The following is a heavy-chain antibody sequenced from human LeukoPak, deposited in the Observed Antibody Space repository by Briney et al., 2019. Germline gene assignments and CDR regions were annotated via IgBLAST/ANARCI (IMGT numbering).Heavy chain of an antibody. V-gene: IGHV5-51*03. J-gene: IGHJ4*02. D-gene: IGHD5/OR15-5a*01. Sequence: KPGESLKISCKGSGYRFTTYWIGWVRQMPGKGLEWMGIIYPGDSDTRYSPSFQGQVTISADKSNSTAYLQWSSLKASDSAMYYCARSAMAMVSTGTDYWGQGTLVTVSS. CDR1: GYRFTTYW. CDR2: IYPGDSDT. CDR3: ARSAMAMVSTGTDY.